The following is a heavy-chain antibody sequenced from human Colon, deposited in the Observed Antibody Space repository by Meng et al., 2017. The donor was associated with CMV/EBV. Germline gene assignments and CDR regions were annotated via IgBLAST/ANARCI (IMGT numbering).Heavy chain of an antibody. CDR3: VRSSGWSLFDY. D-gene: IGHD6-19*01. CDR2: IRSDGSAT. V-gene: IGHV1-2*02. CDR1: GYTFSDYY. Sequence: LLACGAGLQAPGASIKVYCKTSGYTFSDYYMHWVRLAPGEGLVWMGWIRSDGSATNYAQKFRGRVTMTRDASVSTAYMELSGLTSDDTAVYFCVRSSGWSLFDYWGPGALVTVSS. J-gene: IGHJ4*02.